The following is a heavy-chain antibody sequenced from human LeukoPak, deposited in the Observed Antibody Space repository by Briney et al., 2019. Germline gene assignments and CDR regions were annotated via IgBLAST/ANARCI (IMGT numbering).Heavy chain of an antibody. J-gene: IGHJ3*02. V-gene: IGHV1-24*01. D-gene: IGHD4-17*01. CDR2: LDPEDGER. Sequence: GASVKVSCKVSGYTLTELSMHWVRQAPGKGLEWMGGLDPEDGERIYAQKFQGRVTMTEDTSTDTAYMELSSLRSEDTAVYYCATDRGDYSAFDIWGQGTMVTVSS. CDR1: GYTLTELS. CDR3: ATDRGDYSAFDI.